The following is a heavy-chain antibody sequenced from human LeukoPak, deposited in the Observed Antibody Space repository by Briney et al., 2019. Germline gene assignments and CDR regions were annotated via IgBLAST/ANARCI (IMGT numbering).Heavy chain of an antibody. D-gene: IGHD3-22*01. CDR1: GYTFTGYY. J-gene: IGHJ3*02. CDR3: ARPGIWDYYDTSGYHNGAFDI. CDR2: INPNSGGT. Sequence: ASVKVSCKASGYTFTGYYMHWVRQAPGQGLEWMGWINPNSGGTNYAQNFQGRVTMTRDTSISTAYMELSRLRSDDTAAYYCARPGIWDYYDTSGYHNGAFDIWGQGTMVTVSS. V-gene: IGHV1-2*02.